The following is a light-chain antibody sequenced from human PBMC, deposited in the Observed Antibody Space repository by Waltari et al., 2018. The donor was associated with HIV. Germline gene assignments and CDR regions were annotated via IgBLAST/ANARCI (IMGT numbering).Light chain of an antibody. CDR3: QHYGGSPPRLT. J-gene: IGKJ4*01. CDR2: DAS. V-gene: IGKV3D-20*01. Sequence: EIVLTQSPATLSLSPGERATLSCGASQSVSNNYLAWYQQKPGLAPRLLIYDASTRATGIPDRFSGSGSGTDFTLTISRLEPEDFAVYYCQHYGGSPPRLTFGGGTKVEIK. CDR1: QSVSNNY.